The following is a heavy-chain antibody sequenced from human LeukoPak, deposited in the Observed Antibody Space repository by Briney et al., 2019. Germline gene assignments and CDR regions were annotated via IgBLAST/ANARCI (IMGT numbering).Heavy chain of an antibody. CDR3: ARDSHNCSSTSCYIWGEGKNWFDP. Sequence: SVKVSCKASGGTFSSYAISWVRQAPGQGLEWMGGIIPIFGTANYAQKFQGRVTITADESTSTAYMELSSLRSEDTAVYYCARDSHNCSSTSCYIWGEGKNWFDPWGQGTLVTVSS. J-gene: IGHJ5*02. CDR1: GGTFSSYA. V-gene: IGHV1-69*01. CDR2: IIPIFGTA. D-gene: IGHD2-2*02.